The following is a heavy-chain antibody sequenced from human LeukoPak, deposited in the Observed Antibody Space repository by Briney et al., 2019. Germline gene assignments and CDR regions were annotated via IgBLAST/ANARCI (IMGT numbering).Heavy chain of an antibody. Sequence: GGSLRLSCVASGFSFSSFAMSWVRQTPGKGLEWVSTIGTSGSDKYYADSVKGRFTMSRDNSENTLFLQMNSLRAEDTAVYYCATASIVTSSSGYWGQGSLVTVSS. D-gene: IGHD4-4*01. CDR2: IGTSGSDK. CDR1: GFSFSSFA. V-gene: IGHV3-23*05. CDR3: ATASIVTSSSGY. J-gene: IGHJ4*02.